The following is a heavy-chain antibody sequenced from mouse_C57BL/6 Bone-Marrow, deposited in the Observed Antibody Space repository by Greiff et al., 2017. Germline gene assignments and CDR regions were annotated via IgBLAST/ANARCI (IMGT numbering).Heavy chain of an antibody. D-gene: IGHD1-1*01. V-gene: IGHV1-81*01. CDR2: IYPRSGNT. CDR1: GYTFTSYG. J-gene: IGHJ1*03. CDR3: EHYYGSSSWYFDV. Sequence: QVQLQQSGAELARPGASVKLSCKASGYTFTSYGISWVKQRTGQGLEWIGEIYPRSGNTYYNEKFKGKATLTADESSSTACMELRSLTSEDSAVYFCEHYYGSSSWYFDVWGTGTTVTVSS.